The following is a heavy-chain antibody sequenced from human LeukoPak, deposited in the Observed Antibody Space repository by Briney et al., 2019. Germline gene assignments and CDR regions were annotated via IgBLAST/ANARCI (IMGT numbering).Heavy chain of an antibody. V-gene: IGHV5-51*01. CDR3: ARHSVPTGGDCCLIDF. Sequence: GESLQISCKVYGYTFTNFWIGWVRQMPGKGLEWMGIIYPDDSDTRYSSSFQGQVTISVDKSISTAYLQWSSLKASDTAMYFCARHSVPTGGDCCLIDFWGQGTLVTVSS. CDR2: IYPDDSDT. J-gene: IGHJ4*02. D-gene: IGHD2-21*02. CDR1: GYTFTNFW.